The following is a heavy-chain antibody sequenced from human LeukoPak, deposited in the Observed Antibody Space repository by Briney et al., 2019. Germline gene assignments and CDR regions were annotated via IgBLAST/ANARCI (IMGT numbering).Heavy chain of an antibody. CDR3: AHVHDYSNYVDN. CDR1: GFTFSSYG. Sequence: GGSLRLSCAASGFTFSSYGMHWVRQAPGKGLEWVAFIRYDGSNKYYADSVKGRFTISRDNSKNTLYLQMNSLRAEDTAVYYCAHVHDYSNYVDNWGQGTLVTVSS. CDR2: IRYDGSNK. V-gene: IGHV3-30*02. J-gene: IGHJ4*02. D-gene: IGHD4-11*01.